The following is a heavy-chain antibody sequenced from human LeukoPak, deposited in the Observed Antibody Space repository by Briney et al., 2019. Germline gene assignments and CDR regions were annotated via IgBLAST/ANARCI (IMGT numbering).Heavy chain of an antibody. Sequence: GGSLRLSCAASGFTFSRYWMSWVRQAPGKGLEWVASIKQDGSEKYYVDSVKGRFTISRDNAKNSLYLQMNSLRAEDTAVYYCARDSTPLGYRNYYMDVWGKGTTVTVSS. CDR1: GFTFSRYW. V-gene: IGHV3-7*01. D-gene: IGHD5-12*01. J-gene: IGHJ6*03. CDR3: ARDSTPLGYRNYYMDV. CDR2: IKQDGSEK.